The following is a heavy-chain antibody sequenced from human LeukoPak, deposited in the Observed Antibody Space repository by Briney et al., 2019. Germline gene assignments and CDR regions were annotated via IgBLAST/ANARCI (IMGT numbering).Heavy chain of an antibody. CDR2: ISGSGGST. J-gene: IGHJ4*02. Sequence: GGSVRLSCAASERTFSSYAMSWVRQAPGKGLEWVSGISGSGGSTYFADSVKGRFTISRDNSKNTVYLQMNSLRDEDTAVYYCAEGMRANEYWGQGTLVTVSS. CDR3: AEGMRANEY. CDR1: ERTFSSYA. V-gene: IGHV3-23*01.